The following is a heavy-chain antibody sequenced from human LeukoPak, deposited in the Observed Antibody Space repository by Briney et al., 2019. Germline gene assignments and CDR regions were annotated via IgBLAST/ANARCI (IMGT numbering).Heavy chain of an antibody. CDR2: IYYSGST. J-gene: IGHJ2*01. V-gene: IGHV4-59*01. Sequence: PSETLSLTCTVSGGSISSYYWSWIRQPPGKGLEWIGYIYYSGSTNYNPSLKSRVTISVDTSKNQFSLKLSSVTAADTAVYYCAREPMYVGKDGYSPYWYFDLWGRGTLVTVSS. CDR3: AREPMYVGKDGYSPYWYFDL. CDR1: GGSISSYY. D-gene: IGHD5-24*01.